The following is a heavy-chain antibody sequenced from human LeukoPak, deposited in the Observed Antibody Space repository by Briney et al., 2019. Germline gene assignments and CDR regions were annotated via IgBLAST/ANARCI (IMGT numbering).Heavy chain of an antibody. D-gene: IGHD2-8*01. CDR2: INHSGST. CDR1: GGSFSGYY. CDR3: ARDSVYATNWFDP. Sequence: PSETLSLTCAVYGGSFSGYYWSWIRQPPGKGLEWIGEINHSGSTNYNPSLKSRVTISVDTSKNQFSLKLRSVTAADTAVYYCARDSVYATNWFDPWGQGALVTVSS. J-gene: IGHJ5*02. V-gene: IGHV4-34*01.